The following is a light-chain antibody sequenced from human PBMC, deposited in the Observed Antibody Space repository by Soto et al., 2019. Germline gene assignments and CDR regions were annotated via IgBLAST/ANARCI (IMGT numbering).Light chain of an antibody. J-gene: IGKJ5*01. Sequence: DIQMTQSPPSLSASVGDRVIITCQASQDVKRYLNWYQHKPGKAPKLLIYDASNLETGATSGFSGSGSGTHFTLTISSLQPEDFATYFCQQYYFPPITFGQGTRLEIK. CDR3: QQYYFPPIT. CDR1: QDVKRY. CDR2: DAS. V-gene: IGKV1-33*01.